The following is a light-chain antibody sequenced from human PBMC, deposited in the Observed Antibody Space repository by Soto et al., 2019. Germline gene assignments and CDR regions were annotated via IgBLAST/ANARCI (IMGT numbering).Light chain of an antibody. V-gene: IGLV2-14*01. J-gene: IGLJ3*02. CDR3: TSYTSSSTWV. CDR2: EVS. Sequence: QSALTQPASVSGSPGQSITISCTGTXXXVGGYNYVSWYQQHPGKAPKLMIYEVSNRPSGVSNRFSGSKSGNTASLAISGLXXXXXXXYYCTSYTSSSTWVFGGGTQLTVL. CDR1: XXXVGGYNY.